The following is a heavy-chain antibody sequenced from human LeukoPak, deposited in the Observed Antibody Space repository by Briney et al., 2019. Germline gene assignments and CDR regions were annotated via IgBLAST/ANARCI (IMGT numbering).Heavy chain of an antibody. V-gene: IGHV4-59*11. CDR1: GNSISSHY. J-gene: IGHJ5*02. CDR2: GYYSGSA. D-gene: IGHD6-13*01. CDR3: ARFLPAAAGRWFDP. Sequence: SETPSLTCTVSGNSISSHYWSWIRQPPGKGLEWIGYGYYSGSAKYNPSLKSRVTISVDTSNNHFSLRLTSVTAADTAVYYCARFLPAAAGRWFDPWGQGTLVTVSS.